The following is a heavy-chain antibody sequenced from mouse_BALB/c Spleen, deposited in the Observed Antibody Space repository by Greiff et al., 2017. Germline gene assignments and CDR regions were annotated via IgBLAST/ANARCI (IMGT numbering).Heavy chain of an antibody. J-gene: IGHJ2*01. D-gene: IGHD1-1*02. V-gene: IGHV1-69*02. CDR3: ARKNYGFDY. CDR1: GYTFTSYW. CDR2: IDPSDSET. Sequence: QVQLQQPGAELVKPGAPVKLSCKASGYTFTSYWMNWVKQRPGRGLEWIGRIDPSDSETHYNQKFKDKATLTVDKSSSPAYIQLSSLTSEDSAVYYCARKNYGFDYWGQGTTLTVSS.